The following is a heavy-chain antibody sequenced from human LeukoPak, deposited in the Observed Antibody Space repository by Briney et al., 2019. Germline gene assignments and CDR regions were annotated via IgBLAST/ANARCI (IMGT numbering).Heavy chain of an antibody. V-gene: IGHV3-23*01. CDR2: ISGSRGST. CDR3: AKQELGLPVPPDY. D-gene: IGHD3-10*01. CDR1: GFTFSSYA. Sequence: GASLRLSCAASGFTFSSYAMSWVRQAPGKGLEWVSAISGSRGSTYYADSVKGRFTISRDNSKNTLYLQMNSLRAEDTAVYYCAKQELGLPVPPDYWGQGTLVTVSS. J-gene: IGHJ4*02.